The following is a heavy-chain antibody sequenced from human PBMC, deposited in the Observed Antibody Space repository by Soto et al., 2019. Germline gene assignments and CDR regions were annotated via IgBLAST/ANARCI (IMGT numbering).Heavy chain of an antibody. V-gene: IGHV3-30*14. J-gene: IGHJ3*01. Sequence: QVRLVESGGGVVQPGTSLRLSCAASGFTFSDYVIHWVRQAAGKGLEWVASMTYDGATEYYADSVKGRFTMSRDNSKSALSLQMTSLRPDDTAVYYCARVRLSIAVNDALDVWGQGTTVTVSS. CDR1: GFTFSDYV. CDR2: MTYDGATE. D-gene: IGHD3-3*02. CDR3: ARVRLSIAVNDALDV.